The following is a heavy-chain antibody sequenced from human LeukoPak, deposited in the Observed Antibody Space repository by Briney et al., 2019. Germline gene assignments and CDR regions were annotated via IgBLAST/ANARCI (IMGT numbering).Heavy chain of an antibody. CDR1: GFTFSSYS. Sequence: GGSLRLSCAASGFTFSSYSMNWVRQAPGKGLEWVSYISSSSSYIYYADSVKGRFTISRDNAKNSLYLQMNSLRAEDTAVYYCARDPNGGSYLSNWGQGTLVTVSS. D-gene: IGHD2-15*01. J-gene: IGHJ4*02. CDR2: ISSSSSYI. CDR3: ARDPNGGSYLSN. V-gene: IGHV3-21*05.